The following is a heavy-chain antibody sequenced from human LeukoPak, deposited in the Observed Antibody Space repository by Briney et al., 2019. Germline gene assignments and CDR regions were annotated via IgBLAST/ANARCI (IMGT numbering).Heavy chain of an antibody. D-gene: IGHD6-19*01. CDR3: ARDSSGYSSGWYLLGHYYYYMDV. V-gene: IGHV1-2*02. CDR1: GYTFTAYY. Sequence: ASVKVSCEASGYTFTAYYIHWVRQAPGQGLEWMGWINPNSGGTNYAQKLQGRVTMTTDTSTSTAYMELRSLRSDDTAVYYCARDSSGYSSGWYLLGHYYYYMDVWGKGTTVTVSS. CDR2: INPNSGGT. J-gene: IGHJ6*03.